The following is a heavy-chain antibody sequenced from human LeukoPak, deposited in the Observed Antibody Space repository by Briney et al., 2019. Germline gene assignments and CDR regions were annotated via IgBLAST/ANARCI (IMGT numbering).Heavy chain of an antibody. D-gene: IGHD6-6*01. Sequence: SETLSLTCTVSGGSISSHYWSWIRQPPRKGPEWMGYIYQSESTNYNPSLKSRVTISVDTSKNQISLKLSSVTAADTAVYYCARRDSSSSGRPFDYWGQGTLVTVSA. V-gene: IGHV4-59*11. CDR2: IYQSEST. J-gene: IGHJ4*02. CDR1: GGSISSHY. CDR3: ARRDSSSSGRPFDY.